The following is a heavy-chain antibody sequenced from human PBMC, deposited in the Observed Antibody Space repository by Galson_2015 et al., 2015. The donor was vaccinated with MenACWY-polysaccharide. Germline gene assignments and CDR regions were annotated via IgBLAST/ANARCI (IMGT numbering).Heavy chain of an antibody. D-gene: IGHD1-26*01. V-gene: IGHV3-30*02. J-gene: IGHJ4*02. CDR1: GFTFGNYA. Sequence: SLRLSCAASGFTFGNYAMHWVRQAPGKGLEWVSLIRYDGSKKYYADSVKGRFTISRDNSRNTLYLQMNSLRGEDTAVYYCAKEGATRDFDYWGQGTLVTVSS. CDR3: AKEGATRDFDY. CDR2: IRYDGSKK.